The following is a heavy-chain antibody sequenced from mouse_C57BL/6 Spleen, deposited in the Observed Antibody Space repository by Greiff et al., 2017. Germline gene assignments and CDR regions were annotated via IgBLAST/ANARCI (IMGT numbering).Heavy chain of an antibody. V-gene: IGHV5-12*01. Sequence: EVKLMESGGGLVQPGGSLKLSCAASGFTFSDYYMYWVRQTPEKRLEWVAYISNGGGSTYYPDTVKGRFTISRDNAKNTLYLQMSRLKSEDTAMYYCARRPDRARDYAMDYWGQGTSVTVSS. CDR2: ISNGGGST. J-gene: IGHJ4*01. D-gene: IGHD3-2*01. CDR1: GFTFSDYY. CDR3: ARRPDRARDYAMDY.